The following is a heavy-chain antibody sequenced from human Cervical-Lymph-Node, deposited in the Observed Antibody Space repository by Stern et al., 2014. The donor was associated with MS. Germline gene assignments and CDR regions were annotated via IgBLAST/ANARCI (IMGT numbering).Heavy chain of an antibody. Sequence: DQLVQSGGGLVKPGGSLRLSCAASGFTFSNAWMSWVRQAPGKGLEWVGRIKSKTDGGTTDYAAPVKGRFTISRDDSKNTLYLQMNSLKTEDTAVYYCTTKLYGDLGIVDYWGQGTLVTVSS. V-gene: IGHV3-15*01. J-gene: IGHJ4*02. D-gene: IGHD4-17*01. CDR1: GFTFSNAW. CDR2: IKSKTDGGTT. CDR3: TTKLYGDLGIVDY.